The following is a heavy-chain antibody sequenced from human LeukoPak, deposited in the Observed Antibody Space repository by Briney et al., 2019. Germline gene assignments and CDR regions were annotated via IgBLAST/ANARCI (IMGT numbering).Heavy chain of an antibody. CDR1: GGSITQNNY. CDR2: FILQGST. D-gene: IGHD5-18*01. Sequence: PSETLSLTCDVSGGSITQNNYWTWVRQPPGKGVEWVGEFILQGSTNYNPHLMRRVAIPVDTSANHVSLPLTAVTAADTAVYYCERCVEEGDTAIIFDYWGQGTLVTVSS. V-gene: IGHV4-4*02. J-gene: IGHJ4*02. CDR3: ERCVEEGDTAIIFDY.